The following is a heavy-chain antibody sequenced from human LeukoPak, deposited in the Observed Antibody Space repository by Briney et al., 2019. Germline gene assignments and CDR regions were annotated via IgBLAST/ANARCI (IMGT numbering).Heavy chain of an antibody. CDR1: GGSISSSINY. J-gene: IGHJ6*03. CDR2: IYYSGSA. D-gene: IGHD2-21*01. V-gene: IGHV4-39*01. Sequence: SETLSLTCTVSGGSISSSINYWARIRQPPGKGLEWIGSIYYSGSAYYKPSLKSRVTISVDTSKNQFSLKLSSVTAADTAVYYCARRLLHCYYMDVWGKGTTVTVSS. CDR3: ARRLLHCYYMDV.